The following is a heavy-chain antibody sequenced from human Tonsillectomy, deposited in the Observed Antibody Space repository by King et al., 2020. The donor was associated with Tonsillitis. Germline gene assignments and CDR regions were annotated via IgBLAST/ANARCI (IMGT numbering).Heavy chain of an antibody. D-gene: IGHD3-3*01. CDR1: GFTFDDYA. CDR2: IGWNSGRI. CDR3: VKDITISFFGMDV. J-gene: IGHJ6*02. V-gene: IGHV3-9*01. Sequence: VQLVESGGGLVQPGRSLRLSCAASGFTFDDYAMHWVRQAPGKGLGWVSGIGWNSGRIGYADSVKGRFTISRDNAKNSLYLQMNSLRAEDTAFYYCVKDITISFFGMDVWGQGTTVTVSS.